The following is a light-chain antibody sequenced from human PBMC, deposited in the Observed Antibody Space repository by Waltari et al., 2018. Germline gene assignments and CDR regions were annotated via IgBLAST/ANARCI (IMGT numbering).Light chain of an antibody. Sequence: RARESFDIKYLGCYQQNLGQAPRVLIVGASNRATGIPDRFSGSGAGTDFTLTISRLEPEDFAVYYCQQWGDSQWTFGQGTKVEIK. V-gene: IGKV3-20*01. CDR3: QQWGDSQWT. CDR1: ESFDIKY. CDR2: GAS. J-gene: IGKJ1*01.